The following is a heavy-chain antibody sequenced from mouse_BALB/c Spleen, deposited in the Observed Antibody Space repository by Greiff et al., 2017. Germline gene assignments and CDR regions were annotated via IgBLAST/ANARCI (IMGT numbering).Heavy chain of an antibody. J-gene: IGHJ2*01. Sequence: DVNLQESGPRLVKPSQTLSLSCSVSGYSFTSGYWNWIRIFPGNKLVYMGYISYSGSTYYNPSITSRISIPRDTSKNQYYQQLNSVTTEDTATYYCARKDYGSNFDYWGQGTTLTVSS. CDR1: GYSFTSGY. CDR2: ISYSGST. D-gene: IGHD1-1*01. CDR3: ARKDYGSNFDY. V-gene: IGHV3-8*02.